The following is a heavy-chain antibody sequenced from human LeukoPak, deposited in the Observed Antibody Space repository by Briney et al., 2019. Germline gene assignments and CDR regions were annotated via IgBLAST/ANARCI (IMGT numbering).Heavy chain of an antibody. CDR1: GISFSRGW. V-gene: IGHV3-7*01. D-gene: IGHD2/OR15-2a*01. CDR3: ARDGYFYAWDY. CDR2: IKEDGREK. J-gene: IGHJ4*02. Sequence: QPGGSLRLSCVASGISFSRGWMSRVRQAPGKGLEWVAKIKEDGREKYYVDSVNGRFTISRDNAKNSLYLQMNSLRAEDTAVYFCARDGYFYAWDYWGQGTLVTVSS.